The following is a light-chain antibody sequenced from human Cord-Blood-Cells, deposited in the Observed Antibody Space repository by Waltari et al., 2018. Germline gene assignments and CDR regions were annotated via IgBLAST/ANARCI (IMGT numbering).Light chain of an antibody. CDR3: QQYNSYSPT. V-gene: IGKV1-5*01. CDR2: DAS. CDR1: QSISSW. J-gene: IGKJ1*01. Sequence: DIQMTPSPSTLSASVGERVTITCRASQSISSWFAWYQQKPGKAPKLLIYDASRLESGVPSRFSGSGSGTEFTLTISSLQPDDFATYYCQQYNSYSPTFGQGTKVEIK.